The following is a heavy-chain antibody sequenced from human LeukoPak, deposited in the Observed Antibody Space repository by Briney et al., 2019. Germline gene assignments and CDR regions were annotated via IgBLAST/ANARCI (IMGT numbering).Heavy chain of an antibody. CDR3: ATSQRKQWLILGPPGFDY. Sequence: GGSLRLSYAVSAFPFSDYYMNWIRQAPGKGLEWVSSISSSATTIYYADSVRGRFTISRDNAKNSLYLQMDSLTAEDTAVYYCATSQRKQWLILGPPGFDYWGQGTLVTVSS. V-gene: IGHV3-11*01. CDR2: ISSSATTI. CDR1: AFPFSDYY. J-gene: IGHJ4*02. D-gene: IGHD6-19*01.